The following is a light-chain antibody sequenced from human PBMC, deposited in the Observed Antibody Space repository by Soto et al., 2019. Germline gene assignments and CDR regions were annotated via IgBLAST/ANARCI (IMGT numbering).Light chain of an antibody. CDR1: SSDVGGYNS. V-gene: IGLV2-11*01. CDR3: CSYAGSYTWV. Sequence: QSVLTQPRSVSGSPGQSVTISCTGTSSDVGGYNSVSWYQQHPGKAPKFMIYDVTNRPSGVPDRFSGSKSGNTASLTISGLQAEDEADYYCCSYAGSYTWVFGGGTKLTVL. J-gene: IGLJ2*01. CDR2: DVT.